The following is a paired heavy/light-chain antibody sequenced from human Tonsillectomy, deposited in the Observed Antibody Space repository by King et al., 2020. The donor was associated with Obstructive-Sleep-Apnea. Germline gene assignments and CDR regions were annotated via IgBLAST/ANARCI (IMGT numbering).Heavy chain of an antibody. CDR2: IYYDGSP. Sequence: QVQLQESGPGLVKPSQTLSLTCTVSGASISSTDYFWSWIRQPPGKGLEWIGYIYYDGSPYYNPVLKSRVTLSVSTSKNQFSLKLNSVTAADTAVYYCARSYGDYYFDFWGQGALVTVSS. V-gene: IGHV4-30-4*01. D-gene: IGHD4-17*01. J-gene: IGHJ4*02. CDR1: GASISSTDYF. CDR3: ARSYGDYYFDF.
Light chain of an antibody. Sequence: QSALTQPASVSGSPGQSITISCTGTSGDVGSYNLVSWYQQHPGKAPKLMIYEGSKRPSGVSNRFSGSKSGNTASLTISGLQAEDEADYYCCSYAGSSIHYVFGIGTKVTVL. V-gene: IGLV2-23*01. CDR3: CSYAGSSIHYV. J-gene: IGLJ1*01. CDR1: SGDVGSYNL. CDR2: EGS.